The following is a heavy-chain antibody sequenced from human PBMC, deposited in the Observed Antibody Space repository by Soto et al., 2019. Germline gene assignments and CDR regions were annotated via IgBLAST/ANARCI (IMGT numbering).Heavy chain of an antibody. CDR1: GFPFSSYG. CDR2: ISYDGSNK. Sequence: SLRLSCAASGFPFSSYGMHWVRQAPGKGLEWVAVISYDGSNKYYADSVKGRFTISRDNSKNTLYLQMNSLRAEDTAVYYCAKDLTRVVPAAISKYYYYYYGMDVWGQGTTVTVSS. CDR3: AKDLTRVVPAAISKYYYYYYGMDV. V-gene: IGHV3-30*18. D-gene: IGHD2-2*01. J-gene: IGHJ6*02.